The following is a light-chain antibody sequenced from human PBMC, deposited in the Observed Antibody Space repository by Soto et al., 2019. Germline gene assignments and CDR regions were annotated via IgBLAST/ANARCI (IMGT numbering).Light chain of an antibody. Sequence: QSALTQPASVSGSPXXXXTISCTGTSSDVGDYNYVSWYQQHPGKAPKLMIYEVSNRPSGVSNRFSGSKSGNTASLTISGLQAEDEADYYCSSYTSSNTWVFGGGTKLTVL. CDR3: SSYTSSNTWV. J-gene: IGLJ3*02. CDR1: SSDVGDYNY. CDR2: EVS. V-gene: IGLV2-14*01.